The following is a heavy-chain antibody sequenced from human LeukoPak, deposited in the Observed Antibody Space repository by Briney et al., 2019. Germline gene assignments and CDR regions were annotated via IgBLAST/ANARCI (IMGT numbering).Heavy chain of an antibody. J-gene: IGHJ4*02. D-gene: IGHD6-19*01. Sequence: GGSLRLSCAASGFSFSSSAMNWVRQPQAKGLEWVSSISGDTTYYADSVKGRFTISRDNSKNTLYLQMNSLRAEDTALYYCAKDLSGSGWASHYWGQGTLVTVSS. CDR3: AKDLSGSGWASHY. CDR2: ISGDTT. CDR1: GFSFSSSA. V-gene: IGHV3-23*01.